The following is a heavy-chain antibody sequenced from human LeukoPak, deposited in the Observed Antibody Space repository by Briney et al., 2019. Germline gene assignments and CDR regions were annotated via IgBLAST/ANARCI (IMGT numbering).Heavy chain of an antibody. CDR3: AREPSTIYYYYGMDV. Sequence: PGGSLRLSCAASGFTFSSYGMHWVRQAPGKGREGVAVIWYDGSNKYYADSVKGRFTISRDNSKNTLYLQMNSLRAEDTAVYYCAREPSTIYYYYGMDVWGQGTTVTVSS. CDR2: IWYDGSNK. J-gene: IGHJ6*02. V-gene: IGHV3-33*01. CDR1: GFTFSSYG. D-gene: IGHD2-2*01.